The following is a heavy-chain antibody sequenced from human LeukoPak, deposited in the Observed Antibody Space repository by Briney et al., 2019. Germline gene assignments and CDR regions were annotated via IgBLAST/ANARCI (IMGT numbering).Heavy chain of an antibody. D-gene: IGHD3-10*01. V-gene: IGHV3-30-3*01. Sequence: GGSLRLSCAGSGFTFSTYALHWVRQAPGKGLEWVAIISYDGNNKSYVDSMKGRITISRDNSKNTLYLQMNSLRTGDTAVYYCARVETGTYYGAMDVWGQGTTVTVSS. CDR1: GFTFSTYA. CDR2: ISYDGNNK. CDR3: ARVETGTYYGAMDV. J-gene: IGHJ6*02.